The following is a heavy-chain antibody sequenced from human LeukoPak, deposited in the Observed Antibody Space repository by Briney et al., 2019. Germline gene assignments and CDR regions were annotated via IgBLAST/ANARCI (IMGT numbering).Heavy chain of an antibody. V-gene: IGHV3-64D*06. CDR2: ISDNGGST. CDR3: VRELGYCTSISCSPDY. Sequence: GGSLRLSCSASGFTFSSYAMHWVRQAPGKGLEYVSAISDNGGSTYYADSVKGRFTISRDNSKNTLYLQMSSLRAEDTAVYYCVRELGYCTSISCSPDYWGQGTLVTVSS. J-gene: IGHJ4*02. D-gene: IGHD2-2*01. CDR1: GFTFSSYA.